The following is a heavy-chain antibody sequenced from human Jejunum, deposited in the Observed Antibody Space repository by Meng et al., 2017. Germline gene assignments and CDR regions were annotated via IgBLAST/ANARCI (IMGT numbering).Heavy chain of an antibody. CDR1: GGSVTSGSHF. CDR2: IYYSGST. J-gene: IGHJ4*02. D-gene: IGHD2-2*01. Sequence: SKTLSLTCTVSGGSVTSGSHFWSWIRQPPGKGLEWIGYIYYSGSTNYNPSLKSRVTISLDTSKNQFSLKLSSVTAADTALYYCAKEKRYCSSSSCYGPPDYWGQGTLVTVSS. V-gene: IGHV4-61*01. CDR3: AKEKRYCSSSSCYGPPDY.